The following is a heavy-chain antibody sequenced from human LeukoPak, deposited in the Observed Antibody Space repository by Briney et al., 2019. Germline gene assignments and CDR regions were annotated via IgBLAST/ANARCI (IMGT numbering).Heavy chain of an antibody. CDR2: INWNGGST. CDR3: ARSVGATPGDAFDI. V-gene: IGHV3-20*04. J-gene: IGHJ3*02. D-gene: IGHD1-26*01. Sequence: PGGSLRLSCAASGFTFDGYGMSWVRQAPGKGLEWVSGINWNGGSTGYADSVKGRFTISRDNAKNSLYLQMNSLRAEDTALYYCARSVGATPGDAFDIWGQGTMVTVSS. CDR1: GFTFDGYG.